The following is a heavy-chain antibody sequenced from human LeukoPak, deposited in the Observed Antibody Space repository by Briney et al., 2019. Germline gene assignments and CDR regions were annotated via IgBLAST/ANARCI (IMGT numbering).Heavy chain of an antibody. CDR2: IIPIFGTA. J-gene: IGHJ4*02. D-gene: IGHD4-17*01. CDR1: GGTFSSDA. Sequence: GASVKVSCKASGGTFSSDAISWGREAPGQGLEWRGGIIPIFGTANYAQKFQGRGTITADKSTSTASMALSSLRSEDTAVYYCARETLPYGDYVYSTNYFDYWGQGTLVTVPS. CDR3: ARETLPYGDYVYSTNYFDY. V-gene: IGHV1-69*06.